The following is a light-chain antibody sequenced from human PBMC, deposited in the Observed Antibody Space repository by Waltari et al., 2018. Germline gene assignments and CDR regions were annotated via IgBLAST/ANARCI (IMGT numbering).Light chain of an antibody. Sequence: DIQMTQSPSYLSASVGDRVTINCQASQDISNYLNWYQQKPGKAPKPLIYDASNLETGVPSRFSGSGSGTDFTFTISSLQPEDIATYYCQQYDNLPPFTFGPGTKVDIK. CDR2: DAS. J-gene: IGKJ3*01. CDR1: QDISNY. V-gene: IGKV1-33*01. CDR3: QQYDNLPPFT.